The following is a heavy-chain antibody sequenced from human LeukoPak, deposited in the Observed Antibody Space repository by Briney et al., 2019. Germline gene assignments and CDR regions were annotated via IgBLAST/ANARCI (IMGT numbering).Heavy chain of an antibody. D-gene: IGHD3-22*01. J-gene: IGHJ6*03. CDR1: GFTFSSYS. CDR3: ARDRFDSSGYLVFQAFYYYYYMDV. V-gene: IGHV3-21*01. CDR2: ISSSSSYI. Sequence: PGGSLRLSCAASGFTFSSYSMNWVRQAPGKGLEWVSSISSSSSYIYYADSVKGRFTISRDNAKNSLYLQMNSLRAEDTAGYYCARDRFDSSGYLVFQAFYYYYYMDVWGKGTTVTISS.